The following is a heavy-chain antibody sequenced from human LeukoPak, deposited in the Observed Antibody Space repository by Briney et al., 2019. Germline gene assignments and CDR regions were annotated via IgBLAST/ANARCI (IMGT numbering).Heavy chain of an antibody. CDR3: TRDGGYNAFDI. V-gene: IGHV3-21*01. J-gene: IGHJ3*02. D-gene: IGHD5-12*01. CDR2: ISSSSSYI. CDR1: GFTFSFYS. Sequence: KPGGSLRLSCAASGFTFSFYSMTWVRQAPGKGLEWVSSISSSSSYIYYADSVKGRFTISRDNAKNSLYLQMNSLRAEDTAVYYCTRDGGYNAFDIWGQGTMVTVSS.